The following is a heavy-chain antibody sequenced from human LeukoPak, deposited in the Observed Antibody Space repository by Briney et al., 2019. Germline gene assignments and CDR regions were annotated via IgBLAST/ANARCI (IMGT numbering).Heavy chain of an antibody. CDR2: IYHSGST. CDR3: AKKPTPYYYDSSGYY. D-gene: IGHD3-22*01. V-gene: IGHV4-4*02. CDR1: GGSISSSNW. Sequence: SGTLSLTCAVSGGSISSSNWWSWVRQPPGKGLEWIGEIYHSGSTNYNPSLKSRVTIPVDKSKNQFSLKLSSVTAADTAVYYCAKKPTPYYYDSSGYYWGQGTLVTVSS. J-gene: IGHJ4*02.